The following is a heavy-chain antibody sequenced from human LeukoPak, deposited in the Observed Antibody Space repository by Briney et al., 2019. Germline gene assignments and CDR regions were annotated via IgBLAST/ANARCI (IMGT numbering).Heavy chain of an antibody. CDR2: IYYSGST. Sequence: PSETLSLTCSVSGGSISSSSYYWGWIRQPPGKGLEWIGSIYYSGSTYYNPSLKSRVAISVDTSKNQFSLRLSSVTAADTAVYYCARHVKGSSWYALYFDYWGQGTLVTVSS. CDR3: ARHVKGSSWYALYFDY. D-gene: IGHD6-13*01. V-gene: IGHV4-39*01. CDR1: GGSISSSSYY. J-gene: IGHJ4*02.